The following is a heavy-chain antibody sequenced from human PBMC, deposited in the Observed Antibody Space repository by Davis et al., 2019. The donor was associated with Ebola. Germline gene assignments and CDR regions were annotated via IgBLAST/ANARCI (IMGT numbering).Heavy chain of an antibody. D-gene: IGHD3-16*01. Sequence: ASVKVSCKASGYTFTSYDINWVRQATGQGLEWMGWMNPNSGNTGYAQKFQGRVTITRNTSISTAYMELSSLRSEDTAVYYCARGRVGGGWFDPWGQGTLVTVSS. J-gene: IGHJ5*02. V-gene: IGHV1-8*03. CDR2: MNPNSGNT. CDR3: ARGRVGGGWFDP. CDR1: GYTFTSYD.